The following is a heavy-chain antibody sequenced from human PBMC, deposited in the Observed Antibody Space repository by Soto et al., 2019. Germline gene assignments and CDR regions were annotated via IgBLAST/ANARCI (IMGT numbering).Heavy chain of an antibody. D-gene: IGHD3-10*01. CDR3: ARSFMVPVDFFDY. CDR2: IYYSGST. V-gene: IGHV4-59*01. J-gene: IGHJ4*02. CDR1: NGSLSSNY. Sequence: SATRSRTWTVSNGSLSSNYWSCSRQSPGKGLEWIGNIYYSGSTNYNPSLKSRVTMSVDTSKNQFTLKLSSVTAADTGVYFCARSFMVPVDFFDYWGQGTPVTVSS.